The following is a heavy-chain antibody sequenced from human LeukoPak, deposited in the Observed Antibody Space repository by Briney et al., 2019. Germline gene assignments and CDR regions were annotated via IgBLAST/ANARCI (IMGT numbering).Heavy chain of an antibody. CDR2: IYTSGST. V-gene: IGHV4-4*07. CDR1: GGSISSYY. J-gene: IGHJ4*02. D-gene: IGHD5-12*01. CDR3: AGAGYSGYDYYFDY. Sequence: SETLSLTCTVSGGSISSYYWSWIRQPAGKGLEWIGRIYTSGSTNYNPPLKSRVTMSVDTSKNQFSLKLSSVTAADTAVYYCAGAGYSGYDYYFDYWGQGTLVTVSS.